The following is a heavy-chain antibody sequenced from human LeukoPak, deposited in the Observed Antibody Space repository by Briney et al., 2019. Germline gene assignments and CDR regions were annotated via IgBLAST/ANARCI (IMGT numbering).Heavy chain of an antibody. V-gene: IGHV3-23*01. CDR2: VSGSDSST. J-gene: IGHJ6*02. Sequence: GGSLRLSCAAFGFTFSNYAMSWVRQAPGKGLEWVSAVSGSDSSTYYADSVKGRFTISRDNSENTLYLQMSSLRSEDTGVYYCVRKEVGTLRAMDVWGQGTTVIVSS. D-gene: IGHD1-26*01. CDR1: GFTFSNYA. CDR3: VRKEVGTLRAMDV.